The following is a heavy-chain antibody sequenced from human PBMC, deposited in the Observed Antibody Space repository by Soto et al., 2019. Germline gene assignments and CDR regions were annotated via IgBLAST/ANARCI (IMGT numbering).Heavy chain of an antibody. CDR3: ARDVTVPRPFHYYGMDV. V-gene: IGHV3-7*01. J-gene: IGHJ6*02. CDR1: GFIFSNYW. D-gene: IGHD6-6*01. CDR2: IKEDGREE. Sequence: EVQLVESGGGLVPPEGSLRLSCAASGFIFSNYWMSWVRQAPGKGLEWVANIKEDGREEYYGDSVKGRFTISRDKAKNSLYLQINSLRVGDTAVYYCARDVTVPRPFHYYGMDVWGQGTTVTVSS.